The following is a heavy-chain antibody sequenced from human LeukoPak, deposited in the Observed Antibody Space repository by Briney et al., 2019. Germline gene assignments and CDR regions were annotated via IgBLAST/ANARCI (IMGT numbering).Heavy chain of an antibody. CDR2: IYYSGST. CDR1: GFTFSSYS. D-gene: IGHD5-12*01. J-gene: IGHJ5*02. V-gene: IGHV4-39*07. Sequence: GSLRLSCAASGFTFSSYSMNWVRQPPGKGLEWIGSIYYSGSTYYNPSLKSRVTISVDTSKNQFSLKLSSVTAADTAVYYCARGDYSGWFDPWGRGTLVTVSS. CDR3: ARGDYSGWFDP.